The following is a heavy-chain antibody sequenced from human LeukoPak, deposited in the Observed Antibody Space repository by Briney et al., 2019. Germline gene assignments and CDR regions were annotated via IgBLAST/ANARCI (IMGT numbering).Heavy chain of an antibody. CDR1: GGTFSSYA. Sequence: ASVKVSCKASGGTFSSYAISWVRQAPGKGLEWMGGFDPEDGETIYAQKFQGRVTMTEDTSTDTAYMELSSLRSEDTAVYYCARVPRGSSWYDDYMDVWGKGTTVTVSS. CDR2: FDPEDGET. V-gene: IGHV1-24*01. CDR3: ARVPRGSSWYDDYMDV. J-gene: IGHJ6*03. D-gene: IGHD6-13*01.